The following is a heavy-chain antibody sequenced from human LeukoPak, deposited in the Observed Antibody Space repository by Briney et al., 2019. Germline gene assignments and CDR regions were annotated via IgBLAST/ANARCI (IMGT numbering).Heavy chain of an antibody. CDR3: AGHRRDGYNLGAFDI. V-gene: IGHV5-51*01. D-gene: IGHD5-24*01. J-gene: IGHJ3*02. Sequence: GESLKISCKGSGYSFTSYWIGWVRQMPGKGLEWMGIIYPGDSDTRYSPSFQGQVTISADKSISTAYLQWSSLKASDTAMYYCAGHRRDGYNLGAFDIWGQGTMVTVSS. CDR2: IYPGDSDT. CDR1: GYSFTSYW.